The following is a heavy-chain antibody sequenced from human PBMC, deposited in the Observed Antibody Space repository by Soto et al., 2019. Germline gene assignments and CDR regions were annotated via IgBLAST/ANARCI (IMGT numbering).Heavy chain of an antibody. D-gene: IGHD2-21*01. J-gene: IGHJ5*02. CDR3: ARLRIATNNYKWFDP. CDR2: IYVTGAV. V-gene: IGHV4-31*03. CDR1: SAAPNSGIYY. Sequence: SESVSLTGSRSSAAPNSGIYYWSWIRQVPGKGLEWIGHIYVTGAVDYNPSLRDRITISQDTSERQFSLNLRLVTAADTAVYYCARLRIATNNYKWFDPWGQG.